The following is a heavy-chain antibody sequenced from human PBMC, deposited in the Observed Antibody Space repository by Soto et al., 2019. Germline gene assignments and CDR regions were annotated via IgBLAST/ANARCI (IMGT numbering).Heavy chain of an antibody. CDR2: ISANDVGT. CDR1: GFTLRNYA. D-gene: IGHD1-1*01. Sequence: GGSLRLSCEASGFTLRNYAMTWIRQAPGKGLEWVSLISANDVGTYYAESVKTRFTISTDQSRNTVYLQMDSLRADDTAIYYCAKAKNDHNRDNRHPFDYWGQGNLVTVSS. V-gene: IGHV3-23*01. J-gene: IGHJ4*02. CDR3: AKAKNDHNRDNRHPFDY.